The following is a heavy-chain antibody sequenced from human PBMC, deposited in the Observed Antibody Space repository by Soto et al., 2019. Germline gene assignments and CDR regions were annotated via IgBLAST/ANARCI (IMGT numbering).Heavy chain of an antibody. D-gene: IGHD6-13*01. Sequence: QITLKESGPTLVKPTQTLTLTCTVSGFSLRTTGVGVGWVRQPPGKALEWLALIYWDDAKRYSPSLESRLTITKDHSKKQIVLTVTHVDPLDTATYFCAHPRGSSWEPFDSWGQGTRVTVSS. CDR1: GFSLRTTGVG. CDR3: AHPRGSSWEPFDS. J-gene: IGHJ4*02. V-gene: IGHV2-5*02. CDR2: IYWDDAK.